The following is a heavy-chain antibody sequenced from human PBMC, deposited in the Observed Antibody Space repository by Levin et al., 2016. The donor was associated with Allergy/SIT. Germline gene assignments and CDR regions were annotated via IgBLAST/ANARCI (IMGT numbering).Heavy chain of an antibody. CDR1: GGSISSSNW. CDR2: IYHSGST. CDR3: ARDDGQGYYYGMDV. V-gene: IGHV4-4*02. Sequence: SETLSLTCAVSGGSISSSNWWSWVRQPPGKGLEWIGEIYHSGSTNYNPSLKSRVTISVDKSKNQFSLKLSSVTAADTAVYYCARDDGQGYYYGMDVWGQGTTVTVSS. J-gene: IGHJ6*02.